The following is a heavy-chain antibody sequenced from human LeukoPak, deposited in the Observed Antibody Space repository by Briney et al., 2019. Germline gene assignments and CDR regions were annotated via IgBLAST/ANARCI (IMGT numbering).Heavy chain of an antibody. V-gene: IGHV5-10-1*01. CDR2: IDPSDSYT. CDR3: ARRAYYDSSGYYYYADY. CDR1: GYSFTSYW. Sequence: GESLKISCKGSGYSFTSYWISWVRQMPGKGLGWMGRIDPSDSYTNYSPSFQGHVTISADKSISTAYLQWSSLKASDTAMYYCARRAYYDSSGYYYYADYWGQGTLVTVSS. D-gene: IGHD3-22*01. J-gene: IGHJ4*02.